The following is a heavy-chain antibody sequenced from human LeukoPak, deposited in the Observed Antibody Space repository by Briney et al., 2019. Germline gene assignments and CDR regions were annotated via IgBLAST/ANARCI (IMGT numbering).Heavy chain of an antibody. J-gene: IGHJ4*02. CDR2: ITPSGSTK. D-gene: IGHD2-15*01. Sequence: GGSLRLSCAASGFTFSNYEVNWVRQAPGKGLEWVSYITPSGSTKYYADSVKGRFTISRDNSKNTLYLQMNSLRAEDTAVYYCAKDGSADIVVVVAAPDYWGQGTLVTVSS. V-gene: IGHV3-48*03. CDR1: GFTFSNYE. CDR3: AKDGSADIVVVVAAPDY.